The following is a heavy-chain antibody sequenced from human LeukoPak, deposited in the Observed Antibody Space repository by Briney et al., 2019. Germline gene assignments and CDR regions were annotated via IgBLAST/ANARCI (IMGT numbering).Heavy chain of an antibody. D-gene: IGHD1-1*01. CDR1: GGSISSGSYY. V-gene: IGHV4-61*02. J-gene: IGHJ6*03. CDR3: ARDNTGTTAMAWVHSYYYYYMDV. CDR2: IYTSGST. Sequence: SETLSLTCTVSGGSISSGSYYWSWIRQPAGKGLEWIGRIYTSGSTNYNPSLKSRVTMSVDTSKNQFSLKLSSVTAADTAVYYCARDNTGTTAMAWVHSYYYYYMDVWGKGTTVTISS.